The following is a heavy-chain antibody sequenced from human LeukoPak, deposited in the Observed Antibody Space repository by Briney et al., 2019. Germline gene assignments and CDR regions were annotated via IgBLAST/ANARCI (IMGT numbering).Heavy chain of an antibody. J-gene: IGHJ4*02. V-gene: IGHV3-20*04. CDR2: INWNGGST. CDR1: GFTFDDYG. CDR3: ARNKYSSSWYGTFDY. D-gene: IGHD6-13*01. Sequence: PGGSLRLSCAPSGFTFDDYGMSWVRQAPGKGLEWVSGINWNGGSTGYADSVKGRFTISRDNAKNSLYLQMNSLRAEDTALYYCARNKYSSSWYGTFDYWGQGTLVTVSS.